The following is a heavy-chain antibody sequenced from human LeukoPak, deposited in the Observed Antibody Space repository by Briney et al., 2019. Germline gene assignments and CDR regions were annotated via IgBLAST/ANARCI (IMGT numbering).Heavy chain of an antibody. V-gene: IGHV4-39*01. CDR3: PRHGSREGWLRRKNNWFDP. D-gene: IGHD5-12*01. J-gene: IGHJ5*02. CDR1: GVSISSSNSY. Sequence: PSETLSLTCTVSGVSISSSNSYCGWIRQPRGKGLEWIGSVYYTGNTYYNAFFKSRVTISIATSNTQCSLRLISVTATDTAMYYCPRHGSREGWLRRKNNWFDPWGQGTLVTVSS. CDR2: VYYTGNT.